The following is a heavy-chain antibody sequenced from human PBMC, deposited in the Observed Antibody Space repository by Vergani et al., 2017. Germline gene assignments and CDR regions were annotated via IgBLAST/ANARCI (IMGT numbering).Heavy chain of an antibody. CDR3: ARTIAAGRAGAYSSGWIPFDY. CDR2: IIPIFGTA. V-gene: IGHV1-69*13. Sequence: QVQLVQSGAEVKKPGSSVKVSCKASGGTFSSYAISWVRQAPGQGLEWMGRIIPIFGTANYAQKFQGRVTITADESTSTAYMELSSLRSEDTAVYYCARTIAAGRAGAYSSGWIPFDYWGQGTLVTVSS. D-gene: IGHD6-19*01. J-gene: IGHJ4*02. CDR1: GGTFSSYA.